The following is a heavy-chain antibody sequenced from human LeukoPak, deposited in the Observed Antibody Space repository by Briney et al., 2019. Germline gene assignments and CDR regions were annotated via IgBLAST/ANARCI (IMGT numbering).Heavy chain of an antibody. J-gene: IGHJ4*02. CDR3: ARDYSSGWWTPPGPFDY. CDR1: GFIVSSNY. V-gene: IGHV3-53*01. Sequence: GGSLRLSCAASGFIVSSNYMSWVRQAPGKGLEWVSVINSGGSTHHADSVKGRFTISRDNSKNTLYLQMNSLRAEDTAVYYCARDYSSGWWTPPGPFDYWGQGTLVTVSS. D-gene: IGHD6-19*01. CDR2: INSGGST.